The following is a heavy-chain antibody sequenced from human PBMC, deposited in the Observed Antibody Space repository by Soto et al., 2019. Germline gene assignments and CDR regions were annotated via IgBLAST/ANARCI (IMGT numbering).Heavy chain of an antibody. CDR2: MSGSSSTT. V-gene: IGHV3-23*01. CDR1: GLTFSNYA. J-gene: IGHJ4*02. Sequence: LRLSCATSGLTFSNYAMSWVRQAPGGGLEWVSSMSGSSSTTYYADSVRGRFTISRDRSKNTLYLQMSSLRAEDTALYYCAKNQERELPRVIDFWGQGTLVTVSS. CDR3: AKNQERELPRVIDF. D-gene: IGHD1-7*01.